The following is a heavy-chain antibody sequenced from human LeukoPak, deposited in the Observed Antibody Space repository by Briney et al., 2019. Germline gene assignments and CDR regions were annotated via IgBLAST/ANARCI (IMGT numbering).Heavy chain of an antibody. CDR1: GYTFTSYG. CDR3: ATRIEYCSSTSCYRNGFDY. J-gene: IGHJ4*02. V-gene: IGHV1-18*01. D-gene: IGHD2-2*02. Sequence: GASVKVSCKASGYTFTSYGISWVRQAPGQGLEWMGWISAYNGNTNYAQKLQGRVTMTTDTSTSTAYMELRSLRSDDTAVYYCATRIEYCSSTSCYRNGFDYWGQGTLVTV. CDR2: ISAYNGNT.